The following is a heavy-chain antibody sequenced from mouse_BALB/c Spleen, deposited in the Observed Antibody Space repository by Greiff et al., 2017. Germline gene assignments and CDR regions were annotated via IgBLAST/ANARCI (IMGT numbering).Heavy chain of an antibody. Sequence: EVQVVESGPGLVKPSQSLSLTCSVTGYSITSGYYWNWIRQFPGNKLEWMGYISYDGSNNYNPSLKNRISITRDTSKNQFFLKLNSVTTEDTATYYCATDYGNYGGFAYWGQGTLVTVSA. CDR1: GYSITSGYY. CDR2: ISYDGSN. CDR3: ATDYGNYGGFAY. D-gene: IGHD2-1*01. V-gene: IGHV3-6*02. J-gene: IGHJ3*01.